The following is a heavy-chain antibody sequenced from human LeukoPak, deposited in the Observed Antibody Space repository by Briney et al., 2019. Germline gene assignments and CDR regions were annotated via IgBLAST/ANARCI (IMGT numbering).Heavy chain of an antibody. CDR3: AKDRAPLRSLFDY. V-gene: IGHV3-23*01. J-gene: IGHJ4*02. D-gene: IGHD3-16*01. Sequence: GGSLRLSCAASGFTFSSYAMAWVRPAPGKGLEWVSIISGSGGSTYYADSVKGRFTISRDNSKNTLYLQMNSLRAEDTAVYYCAKDRAPLRSLFDYWGQGTLVTVSS. CDR1: GFTFSSYA. CDR2: ISGSGGST.